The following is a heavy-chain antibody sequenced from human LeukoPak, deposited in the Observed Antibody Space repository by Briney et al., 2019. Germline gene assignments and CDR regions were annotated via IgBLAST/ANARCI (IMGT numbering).Heavy chain of an antibody. Sequence: SETLSLACAVYGGSFSGYYWSWIRQPPGKGLEWIGEINHSGSTNYNPSLKSRVTISVDTSKNHFSLKLSSVTAADTAVYYCASHNVGTGLTYWGQGTLVTVSS. CDR3: ASHNVGTGLTY. V-gene: IGHV4-34*01. CDR1: GGSFSGYY. J-gene: IGHJ4*02. CDR2: INHSGST. D-gene: IGHD3/OR15-3a*01.